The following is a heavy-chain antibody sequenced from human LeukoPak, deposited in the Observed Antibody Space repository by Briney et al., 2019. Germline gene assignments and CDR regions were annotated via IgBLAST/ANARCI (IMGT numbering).Heavy chain of an antibody. CDR3: ASGFMGYDRSGYYDDAFDI. J-gene: IGHJ3*02. CDR1: GYTFTGYY. V-gene: IGHV1-2*02. Sequence: GASVKVSCKASGYTFTGYYMHWVRQAPGQGLEWMGWINPSSGGTNYAQKFQGRVAMTRDTSISTAYMELNRLRSDDTAVYYCASGFMGYDRSGYYDDAFDIWGQGTMVTVS. CDR2: INPSSGGT. D-gene: IGHD3-22*01.